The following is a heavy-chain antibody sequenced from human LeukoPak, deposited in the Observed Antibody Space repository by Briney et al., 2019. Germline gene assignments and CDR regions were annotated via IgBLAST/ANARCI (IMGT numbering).Heavy chain of an antibody. Sequence: GASVKVSCKASGYTFTGYYMHWVRQAPGQGLEWMGWINPNSGGTNYAQKFQGWVTITRDTSISTAYMELSRLRSDDTAVYYCARGTGTKGRLIYYFDYWGQGTLVTVSS. CDR3: ARGTGTKGRLIYYFDY. CDR2: INPNSGGT. CDR1: GYTFTGYY. V-gene: IGHV1-2*04. J-gene: IGHJ4*02. D-gene: IGHD1-1*01.